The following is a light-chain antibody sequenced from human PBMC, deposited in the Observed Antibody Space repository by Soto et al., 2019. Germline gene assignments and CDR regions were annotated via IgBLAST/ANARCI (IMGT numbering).Light chain of an antibody. V-gene: IGKV3-20*01. CDR1: QRFGSSN. CDR2: STS. Sequence: EIVLTQSPGTLSLSPGERGTLSCRASQRFGSSNLAWYQQKPGQAPRLLIYSTSSRATGITDRFSGSGSGTDFTLTISRLEPEDFAVYYCQQYGNSPWTFGQGTKV. J-gene: IGKJ1*01. CDR3: QQYGNSPWT.